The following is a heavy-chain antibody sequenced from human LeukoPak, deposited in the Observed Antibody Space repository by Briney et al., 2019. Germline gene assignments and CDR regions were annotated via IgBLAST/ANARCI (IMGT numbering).Heavy chain of an antibody. D-gene: IGHD3-22*01. V-gene: IGHV4-59*11. J-gene: IGHJ4*02. CDR1: GGSISSHY. Sequence: SETLSLTCTVSGGSISSHYWSWIRQPPGKGLEWIGYIYYSGSTNYNPPLKSRVTISVDTSKNQFSLKLSSVTAADTAVYYCARETYYYDSSGYFPYFDYWGQGTLVTVSS. CDR2: IYYSGST. CDR3: ARETYYYDSSGYFPYFDY.